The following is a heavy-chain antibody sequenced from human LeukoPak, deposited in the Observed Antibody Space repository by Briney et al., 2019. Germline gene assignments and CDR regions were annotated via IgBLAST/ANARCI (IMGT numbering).Heavy chain of an antibody. D-gene: IGHD2-15*01. Sequence: ASVKVSCKASGYTFTAYYMHWVRQAPGQGLEWMGWINPNSGGTNYAQKFQGRVTMTRDTSISTAYMELSRLRSDDTAVYYCARDKGYCSGGSCYSVYYFDYWGQGTLVTVSS. J-gene: IGHJ4*02. V-gene: IGHV1-2*02. CDR3: ARDKGYCSGGSCYSVYYFDY. CDR1: GYTFTAYY. CDR2: INPNSGGT.